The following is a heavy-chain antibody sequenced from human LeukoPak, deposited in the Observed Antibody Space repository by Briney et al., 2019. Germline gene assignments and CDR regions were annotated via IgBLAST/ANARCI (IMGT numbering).Heavy chain of an antibody. J-gene: IGHJ6*03. CDR3: AKVTRYCSGGSCSYYYYMDV. D-gene: IGHD2-15*01. Sequence: GGSLRLSCAASGFTFSSYAMSWVRQAPGKGLEWVSAISGSGGSTYYADSVKGRFTISRDNSKNTLYLQMNSLRAEDTAVYYCAKVTRYCSGGSCSYYYYMDVWGKGTRSPSP. V-gene: IGHV3-23*01. CDR1: GFTFSSYA. CDR2: ISGSGGST.